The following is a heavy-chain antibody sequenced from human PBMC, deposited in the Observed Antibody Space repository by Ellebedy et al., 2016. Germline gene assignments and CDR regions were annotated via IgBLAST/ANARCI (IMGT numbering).Heavy chain of an antibody. D-gene: IGHD2-8*02. CDR1: GGSFSGYY. V-gene: IGHV4-34*01. CDR3: ASGLGVRKMNAFDI. Sequence: SETLSLTCAVYGGSFSGYYWSWVRQPPGKGLEWIGEINHSGRTNYTPSLKSRVTISVDTSKNQFSLRLSSVTAADTALYYCASGLGVRKMNAFDIWGQGAMVTVSS. J-gene: IGHJ3*02. CDR2: INHSGRT.